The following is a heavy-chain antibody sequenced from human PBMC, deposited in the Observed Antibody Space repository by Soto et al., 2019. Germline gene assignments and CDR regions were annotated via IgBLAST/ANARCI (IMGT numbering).Heavy chain of an antibody. CDR1: GFTFSSYG. CDR3: ARGSSSMVNAFDI. CDR2: IWYDGSNK. V-gene: IGHV3-33*01. J-gene: IGHJ3*02. D-gene: IGHD6-6*01. Sequence: GGSLRLSCAASGFTFSSYGMHWVRQAPGKGLEWVAVIWYDGSNKYYADSVKGRFTISRDNSKNTLYLQMNSLRAEDTAVYYCARGSSSMVNAFDIWGQGTMVTVSS.